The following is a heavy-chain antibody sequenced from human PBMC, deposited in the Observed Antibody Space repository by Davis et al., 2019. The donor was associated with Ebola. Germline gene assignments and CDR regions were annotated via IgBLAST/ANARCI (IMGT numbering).Heavy chain of an antibody. CDR3: ARDGRAGVVRFDY. Sequence: PGGSLRLSCAASGSTFSNSWMIWVRQAPGKGLEWVAYIKGDGSSINYADSVRGRFTISRDNAKNSLYLQMNTLRGEDTAVYYCARDGRAGVVRFDYWGQGTLVTVSS. D-gene: IGHD3-22*01. CDR1: GSTFSNSW. J-gene: IGHJ4*02. CDR2: IKGDGSSI. V-gene: IGHV3-7*01.